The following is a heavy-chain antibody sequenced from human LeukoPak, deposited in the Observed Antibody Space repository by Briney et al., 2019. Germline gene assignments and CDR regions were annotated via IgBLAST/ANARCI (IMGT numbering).Heavy chain of an antibody. D-gene: IGHD2-15*01. J-gene: IGHJ4*02. CDR1: GYTFTGYY. CDR2: INPNSGGT. CDR3: ARGAPGSYCSGGSCPYFDY. Sequence: VASVKVSCKASGYTFTGYYMHWVRQAPGQGLEWMGWINPNSGGTNYAQKFQGRVTMTRDTSISTAYMELSRLRSEDTAVYYCARGAPGSYCSGGSCPYFDYWGQGTLVSVSS. V-gene: IGHV1-2*02.